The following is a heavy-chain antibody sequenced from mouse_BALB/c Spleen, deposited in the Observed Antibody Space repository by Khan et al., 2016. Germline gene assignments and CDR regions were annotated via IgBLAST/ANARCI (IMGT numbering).Heavy chain of an antibody. CDR1: GFSLTNSG. CDR3: ARDEQDFDAWFAS. Sequence: QVQLKQSGPGLVAPSQSLSITCTVSGFSLTNSGVHWVRQPPRKGLDWLGVIWGGGSSDYNSALMSRLSITRDTTQNQVFLKMNSLQTEDTDMYYCARDEQDFDAWFASWGQGTLVTVSA. V-gene: IGHV2-9*02. J-gene: IGHJ3*01. CDR2: IWGGGSS.